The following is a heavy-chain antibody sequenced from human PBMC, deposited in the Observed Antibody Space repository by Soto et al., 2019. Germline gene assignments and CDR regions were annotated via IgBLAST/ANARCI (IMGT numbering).Heavy chain of an antibody. J-gene: IGHJ6*02. D-gene: IGHD4-4*01. CDR2: IYTSGST. CDR3: ARDGTTVTTNYYYYGMDV. Sequence: SETLSLTCTVSGGSISSYYWSWIRQPAGKGLEWIGRIYTSGSTNYNPSLKSRVTMSVDTSKNQFSLKLSSVTAADTAVYYCARDGTTVTTNYYYYGMDVWGQGTTVTVSS. CDR1: GGSISSYY. V-gene: IGHV4-4*07.